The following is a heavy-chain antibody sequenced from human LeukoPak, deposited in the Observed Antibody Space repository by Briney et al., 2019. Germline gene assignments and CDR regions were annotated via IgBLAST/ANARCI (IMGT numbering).Heavy chain of an antibody. V-gene: IGHV4-59*08. CDR3: ARWDDSAWAFGT. J-gene: IGHJ5*02. CDR1: GGSISSYY. Sequence: SETLSLTCTVSGGSISSYYWNWLRQSPGKGLEWIGYFSLGGSGTTSYTSPLKSRVTISRDTSKNQLSLKLTSVTAADTAVYYCARWDDSAWAFGTWGPGTLVTVSS. D-gene: IGHD6-19*01. CDR2: FSLGGSGTT.